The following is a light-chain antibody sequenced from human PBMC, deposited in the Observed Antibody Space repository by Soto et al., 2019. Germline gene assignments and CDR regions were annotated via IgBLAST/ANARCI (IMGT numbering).Light chain of an antibody. CDR2: GAS. V-gene: IGKV3-20*01. Sequence: EIGLTQSPGTLSLSPGERATLSCRASQSVSSRYLSWYQQKPGQAPRLLIYGASSRATGIPDRFSGSGSGTDFTLTIISLEPEDFAVYYCQQYGSSPRVTFGPGTKVDIK. CDR3: QQYGSSPRVT. CDR1: QSVSSRY. J-gene: IGKJ3*01.